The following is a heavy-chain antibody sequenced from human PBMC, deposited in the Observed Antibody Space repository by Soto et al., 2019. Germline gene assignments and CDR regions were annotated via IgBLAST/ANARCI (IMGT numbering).Heavy chain of an antibody. D-gene: IGHD3-10*01. V-gene: IGHV3-9*01. CDR2: ISWNSGSI. CDR1: GFTFDDYA. CDR3: ARADGSGSYYTSTDYYYYGMDV. J-gene: IGHJ6*02. Sequence: PGGSLRLSCAASGFTFDDYAMHWVRQAPGKGLEWVSGISWNSGSIGYADSVKGRFTISRDNAKNSLYLQMNSLRAEDTALYYCARADGSGSYYTSTDYYYYGMDVWGQGTTVTVS.